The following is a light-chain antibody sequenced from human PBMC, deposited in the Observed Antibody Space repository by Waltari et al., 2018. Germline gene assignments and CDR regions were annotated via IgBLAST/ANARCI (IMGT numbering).Light chain of an antibody. CDR3: QQRSN. CDR2: DAS. CDR1: KSVSSY. V-gene: IGKV3-11*01. J-gene: IGKJ5*01. Sequence: EIVLTQSPATLSLSPGERATLSCRASKSVSSYLAWYQQKPGQAPRLLSYDASNRATGIPARFSGSWSGTDFTLTISSLEPEDFAVYYCQQRSNFGQGTRLEIK.